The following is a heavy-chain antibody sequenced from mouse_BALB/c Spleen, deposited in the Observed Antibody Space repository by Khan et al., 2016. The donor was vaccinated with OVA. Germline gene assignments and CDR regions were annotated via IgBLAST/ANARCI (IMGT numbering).Heavy chain of an antibody. CDR3: ARVYGGDFDY. CDR2: ISYSGNT. CDR1: GYSITSDYA. Sequence: EVQLQESAPGLVKPSQSLSLTCTVTGYSITSDYACNWIRQFPGNKLEWMVFISYSGNTNYNPSLKSRISITRATSKNQFFLQLNSVTTENTATYYCARVYGGDFDYWGQGNTLVDS. J-gene: IGHJ2*01. V-gene: IGHV3-2*02. D-gene: IGHD1-1*01.